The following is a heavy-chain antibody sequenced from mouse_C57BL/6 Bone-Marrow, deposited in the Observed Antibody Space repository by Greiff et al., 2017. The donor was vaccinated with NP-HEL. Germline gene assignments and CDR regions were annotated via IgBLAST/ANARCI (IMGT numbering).Heavy chain of an antibody. J-gene: IGHJ2*01. CDR3: TRYDYGSSSFDY. CDR1: GYTFTSYL. V-gene: IGHV1-72*01. Sequence: QVQLQHPGAELVKPGASVKLSCKASGYTFTSYLMHWVKQRPGRGLEWIGRIDPNSGGTKYNEKFKSKATLTVDKPSSTAYMQLNRLTSDDAAVYCCTRYDYGSSSFDYWGQGTTLTVSS. D-gene: IGHD1-1*01. CDR2: IDPNSGGT.